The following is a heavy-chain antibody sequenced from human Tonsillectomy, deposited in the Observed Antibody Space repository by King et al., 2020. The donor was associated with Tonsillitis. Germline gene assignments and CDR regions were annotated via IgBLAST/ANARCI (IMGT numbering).Heavy chain of an antibody. D-gene: IGHD3-3*01. CDR1: GYSFANYW. Sequence: QLVQSGAEVKKPGESLKISCNGSGYSFANYWIGWGRQMPGKGLEWRGIIYPGDADTRYSPSFQGQVSISADKSISTAYLQWSSLKASDTAMYYCARGVVIPRGSFDYWGQGTLVTVSS. J-gene: IGHJ4*02. CDR3: ARGVVIPRGSFDY. CDR2: IYPGDADT. V-gene: IGHV5-51*03.